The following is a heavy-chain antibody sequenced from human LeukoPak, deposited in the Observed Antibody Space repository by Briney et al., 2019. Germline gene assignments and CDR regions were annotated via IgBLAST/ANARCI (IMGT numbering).Heavy chain of an antibody. CDR1: GGSISSSSYY. Sequence: SETLSLTCTVSGGSISSSSYYWGWIRQPPGKGLEWIGSIYYSGSTYYNPSLKSRVTISVDTSKNQFSLKLSSVTAADTAVYYCARRLSPLDAFDIWGQGTMVTVSS. J-gene: IGHJ3*02. CDR3: ARRLSPLDAFDI. V-gene: IGHV4-39*01. CDR2: IYYSGST.